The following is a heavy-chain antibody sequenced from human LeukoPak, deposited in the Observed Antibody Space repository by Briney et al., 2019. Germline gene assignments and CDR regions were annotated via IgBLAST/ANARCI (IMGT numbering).Heavy chain of an antibody. CDR1: GVSIGGHY. V-gene: IGHV4-59*11. CDR2: VYYSGRT. J-gene: IGHJ3*02. Sequence: SETLSLTCTVSGVSIGGHYWSWIRQPPGNGLEWIGFVYYSGRTRYNPSLHSRVTISADTSKNHLSLKLTSVTAADTAVYYCARLLDNDSSGDPDTFDMWGQGIKVTVSS. CDR3: ARLLDNDSSGDPDTFDM. D-gene: IGHD3-22*01.